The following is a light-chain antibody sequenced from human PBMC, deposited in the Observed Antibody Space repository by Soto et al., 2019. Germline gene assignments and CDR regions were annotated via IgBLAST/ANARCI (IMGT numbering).Light chain of an antibody. V-gene: IGKV1-39*01. Sequence: DIQMTQSPSSLSASVGDRVTITCRASQSISSYLSWYQQKPGTAPNLLIYAASSLQSGVPSRFSGSGSGTDFTLTISSLQPEDFATYFCQQSYSTPRTFGQGTKVEIK. CDR1: QSISSY. CDR3: QQSYSTPRT. J-gene: IGKJ1*01. CDR2: AAS.